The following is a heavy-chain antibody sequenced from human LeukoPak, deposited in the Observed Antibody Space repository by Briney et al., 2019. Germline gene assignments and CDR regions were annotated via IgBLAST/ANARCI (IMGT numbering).Heavy chain of an antibody. V-gene: IGHV3-11*04. CDR3: ARDASACSSSRDFDH. Sequence: PGGSLRLSCAASGFTFSDYSMTWIRQAPGKGLEWVSYLSGGGSTIYYADAVKGRFTISRANARNSLYRQMSSLRAEDTAVYYCARDASACSSSRDFDHWGQGTLVTVSS. CDR1: GFTFSDYS. D-gene: IGHD6-6*01. J-gene: IGHJ4*02. CDR2: LSGGGSTI.